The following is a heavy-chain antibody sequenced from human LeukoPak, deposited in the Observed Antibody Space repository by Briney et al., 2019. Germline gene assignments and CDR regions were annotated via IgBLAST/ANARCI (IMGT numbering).Heavy chain of an antibody. Sequence: SETLSLTCTVSGGSISSSSYYWGWIRQPPGKGLEWIGSIYYSGSTYYNPSLKSRVTISVDTSKNQFSLKLSSVTAADTAVYYCARLIATQDYWGQGTLVTVSS. CDR1: GGSISSSSYY. CDR2: IYYSGST. J-gene: IGHJ4*02. D-gene: IGHD6-13*01. CDR3: ARLIATQDY. V-gene: IGHV4-39*07.